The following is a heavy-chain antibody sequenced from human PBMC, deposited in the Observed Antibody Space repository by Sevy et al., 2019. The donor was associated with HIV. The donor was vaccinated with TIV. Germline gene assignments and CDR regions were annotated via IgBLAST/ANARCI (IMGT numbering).Heavy chain of an antibody. J-gene: IGHJ6*02. CDR2: ISYDGRNT. Sequence: GGSLRLSCAASGFTFRSYSMHWVRQAPGKGLEWLTLISYDGRNTYYADSVKTRFTISRDNSNSTLYLQMNSLRHEDTAVYYCARGSVSGIFFYYGLDIWGQGTTVTVSS. V-gene: IGHV3-30*04. D-gene: IGHD1-20*01. CDR3: ARGSVSGIFFYYGLDI. CDR1: GFTFRSYS.